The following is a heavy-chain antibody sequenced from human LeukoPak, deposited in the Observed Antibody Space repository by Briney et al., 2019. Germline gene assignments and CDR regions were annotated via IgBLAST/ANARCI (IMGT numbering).Heavy chain of an antibody. D-gene: IGHD3-10*01. CDR1: GVSIVTNDYS. J-gene: IGHJ5*02. CDR3: ARGRGWNWFDP. V-gene: IGHV4-30-2*01. Sequence: SETLSLTCAVSGVSIVTNDYSWNWIRQPPGKGLEWIGYIYHNGATYYNPSLKSRVTMSLDGSKNQFSLRLNSVTAADTAVYYYARGRGWNWFDPWGQGTLVTVSS. CDR2: IYHNGAT.